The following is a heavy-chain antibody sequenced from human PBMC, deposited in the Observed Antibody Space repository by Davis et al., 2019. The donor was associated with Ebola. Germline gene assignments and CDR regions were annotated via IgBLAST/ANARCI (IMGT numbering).Heavy chain of an antibody. CDR3: ARGWRLRFRERSLDY. D-gene: IGHD3-10*01. Sequence: SETLSLTCTVSGGSISSYYWSWIRQPPGKGLEWIGYIYYSGSTNYNPSLKSRVTISVDTSKNQFSLKLSSVTAADTAVYYCARGWRLRFRERSLDYWGQGTLVTVSS. V-gene: IGHV4-59*12. CDR2: IYYSGST. CDR1: GGSISSYY. J-gene: IGHJ4*02.